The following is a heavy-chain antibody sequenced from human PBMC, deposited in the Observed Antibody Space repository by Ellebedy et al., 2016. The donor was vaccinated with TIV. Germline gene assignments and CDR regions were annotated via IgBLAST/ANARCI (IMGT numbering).Heavy chain of an antibody. CDR1: GFTFSSYH. V-gene: IGHV1-46*03. CDR3: VWEGFSNSFNFDY. CDR2: ISPTGDNT. D-gene: IGHD2-2*01. Sequence: ASVKVSCKASGFTFSSYHIYWVRQAPGQGLEWMGIISPTGDNTNNGQKFQGRVTMTRDTSTSTVYMELSSLRPEDTAVYYCVWEGFSNSFNFDYWGQGTLVTVSS. J-gene: IGHJ4*02.